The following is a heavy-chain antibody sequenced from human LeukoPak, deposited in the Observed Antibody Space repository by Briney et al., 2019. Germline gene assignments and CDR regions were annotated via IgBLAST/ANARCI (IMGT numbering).Heavy chain of an antibody. Sequence: GGSLRLSCAASGFTFGIYSMTWVGQAPGRGLEWCSSISSTSMYIYYADSMRGRFTISRDNAENSLFLQIDSLGVEDTAVYSCARVAAGAEAHTLHYHYMDVWGKGTTVTVSS. J-gene: IGHJ6*03. V-gene: IGHV3-21*01. CDR2: ISSTSMYI. D-gene: IGHD6-13*01. CDR3: ARVAAGAEAHTLHYHYMDV. CDR1: GFTFGIYS.